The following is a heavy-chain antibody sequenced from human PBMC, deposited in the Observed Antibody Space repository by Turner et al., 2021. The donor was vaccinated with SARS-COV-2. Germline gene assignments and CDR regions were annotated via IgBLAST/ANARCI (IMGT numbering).Heavy chain of an antibody. Sequence: EVQLVESGGGLVQSGGSLRLSCEASGFTFSNYWMSWVRQAPGKGLEWVATIKQDGSEKYYVDSVKGRFTMYRDNAKNTLYLQMNSLRAEDTAVYYCARDLNYYGMDVWGQGTTVTVSS. CDR2: IKQDGSEK. V-gene: IGHV3-7*03. J-gene: IGHJ6*02. CDR1: GFTFSNYW. CDR3: ARDLNYYGMDV. D-gene: IGHD3-9*01.